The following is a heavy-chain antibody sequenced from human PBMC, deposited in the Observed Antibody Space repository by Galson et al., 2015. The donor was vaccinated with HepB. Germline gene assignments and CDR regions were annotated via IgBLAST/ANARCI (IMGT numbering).Heavy chain of an antibody. V-gene: IGHV3-23*01. Sequence: SLRLSCAASGFTFSSYAMSWVRQAPGKGLEWVSAISGSGGSAYYADSVKGRFTISRDNSKNTLYLQMNSLRAEDTAVYYCAKGQDGWELRGNDYWGQGTLATVSS. J-gene: IGHJ4*02. D-gene: IGHD1-26*01. CDR2: ISGSGGSA. CDR3: AKGQDGWELRGNDY. CDR1: GFTFSSYA.